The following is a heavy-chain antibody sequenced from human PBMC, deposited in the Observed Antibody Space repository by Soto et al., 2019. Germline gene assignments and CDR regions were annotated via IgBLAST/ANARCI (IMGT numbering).Heavy chain of an antibody. CDR2: IYYSGST. CDR3: ARHSKSSSVDY. J-gene: IGHJ4*02. D-gene: IGHD6-6*01. Sequence: LSLPCTVSGGSISSTSYYWDWIRQPPGKGLEWIGTIYYSGSTYYNPSLKSRVTISVDTSKNQVSLKLSSVTAADTAVYYCARHSKSSSVDYWGQGTLVTVSS. CDR1: GGSISSTSYY. V-gene: IGHV4-39*01.